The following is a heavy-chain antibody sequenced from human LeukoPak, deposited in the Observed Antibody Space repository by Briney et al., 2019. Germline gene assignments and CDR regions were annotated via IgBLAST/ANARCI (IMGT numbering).Heavy chain of an antibody. V-gene: IGHV3-33*08. CDR2: IWYDGSNK. D-gene: IGHD4-17*01. Sequence: GGSLRLSCAASGFTFISYWMNWVRQAPGKGLEWVAVIWYDGSNKYYADSVKGRFTISRDNSKNTLYLQMNSLRAEDTAVYYCARTTTVTTFDYWGQGTLVTVSS. J-gene: IGHJ4*02. CDR1: GFTFISYW. CDR3: ARTTTVTTFDY.